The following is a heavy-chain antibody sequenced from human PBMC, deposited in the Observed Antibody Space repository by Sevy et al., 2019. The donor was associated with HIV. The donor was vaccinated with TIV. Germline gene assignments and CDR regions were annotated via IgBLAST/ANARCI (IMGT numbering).Heavy chain of an antibody. CDR2: ISYDGSNK. V-gene: IGHV3-30*03. CDR1: GFTFSSYG. Sequence: GGSLRLSCAASGFTFSSYGMHWVRQAPGKGLEWVAVISYDGSNKYYADSVKGRFSISRDNSKNTLYLQMNSLRAEDTAVYYCTTEFTTSGRAGAFDNWGQGTLVTVSS. D-gene: IGHD5-12*01. CDR3: TTEFTTSGRAGAFDN. J-gene: IGHJ4*02.